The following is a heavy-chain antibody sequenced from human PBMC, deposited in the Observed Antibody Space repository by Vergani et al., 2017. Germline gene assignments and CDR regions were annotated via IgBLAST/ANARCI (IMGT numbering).Heavy chain of an antibody. D-gene: IGHD3-22*01. CDR1: GFTFSSYA. J-gene: IGHJ4*02. V-gene: IGHV3-23*01. CDR2: ILGSGGST. Sequence: EVQLLESGGGLVQPGGSLRLSCAASGFTFSSYAMSWVRQAPGKGMEWVSAILGSGGSTYYADAVQGRFTISRDNSKNTLYLQMNSRRADDTAVYYCAKDYPYYYDSSGYFDYWGQGTLVTVSS. CDR3: AKDYPYYYDSSGYFDY.